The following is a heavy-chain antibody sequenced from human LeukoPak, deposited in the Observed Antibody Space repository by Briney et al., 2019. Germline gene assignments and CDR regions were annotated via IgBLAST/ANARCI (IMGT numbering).Heavy chain of an antibody. J-gene: IGHJ4*02. CDR3: ARGSSWYGYSSGYDY. D-gene: IGHD6-19*01. V-gene: IGHV1-69*13. CDR1: GGTFSSYA. CDR2: IIPIFGTA. Sequence: SVKVSCKASGGTFSSYAISWARQAPGQGLEWMGGIIPIFGTANYAQKFQGRVTITADESTSTAYMELSSLRSEDTAVYYCARGSSWYGYSSGYDYWGQGTLVTVSS.